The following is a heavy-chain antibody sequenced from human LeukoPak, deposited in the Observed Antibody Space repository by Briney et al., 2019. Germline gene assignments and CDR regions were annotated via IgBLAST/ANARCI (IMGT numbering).Heavy chain of an antibody. CDR1: GGSISSGGYY. J-gene: IGHJ6*02. CDR2: IYYSGST. CDR3: ARDHGSGYRWYGMDV. D-gene: IGHD3-22*01. V-gene: IGHV4-31*03. Sequence: NPSETLSLTCTVSGGSISSGGYYWSWIRQHPGKGLEWIGYIYYSGSTYYNPSLKSRVTISVDTSKNQFSLKLSSVTAADTAVYYCARDHGSGYRWYGMDVWGQGTTVTVSS.